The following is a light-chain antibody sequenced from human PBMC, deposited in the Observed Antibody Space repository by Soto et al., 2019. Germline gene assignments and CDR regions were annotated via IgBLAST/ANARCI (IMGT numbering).Light chain of an antibody. CDR1: QSVSGY. V-gene: IGKV3-11*01. Sequence: EIVLTQSPATLSLYLGERATLSCRASQSVSGYLAWYQQKPGQAPRLLIYDVSNRATGIPARFSGSGSRTDFTLTISSLEPEDFAVYYCQQRSNWPWTFGQGTKVEV. J-gene: IGKJ1*01. CDR3: QQRSNWPWT. CDR2: DVS.